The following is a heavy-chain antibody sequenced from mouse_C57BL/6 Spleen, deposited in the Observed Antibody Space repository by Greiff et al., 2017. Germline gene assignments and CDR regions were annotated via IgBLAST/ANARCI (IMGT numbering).Heavy chain of an antibody. Sequence: VHLVESGPGLVAPSQSLSITCTVSGFSLTSYDIRWVRQPPGQGLEWIGVIWTGGRTNYNSALKSRRSISKDNSNSQVFLKMNSLQTDDTARYYCARSSSYGFAYWGQGTLVTVSA. J-gene: IGHJ3*01. CDR2: IWTGGRT. V-gene: IGHV2-9-1*01. CDR3: ARSSSYGFAY. CDR1: GFSLTSYD. D-gene: IGHD1-1*01.